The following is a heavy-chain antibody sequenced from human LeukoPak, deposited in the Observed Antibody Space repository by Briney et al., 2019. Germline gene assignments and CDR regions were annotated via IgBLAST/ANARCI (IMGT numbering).Heavy chain of an antibody. CDR2: ISRSGVAT. CDR1: GFTFTSFA. CDR3: AKHSHDGSAPYYEVQLDY. D-gene: IGHD3-22*01. Sequence: GGTLRLSCAASGFTFTSFAMSWVRQAPGKGLEWVSAISRSGVATYYANSVKGRFTISRDNSKNTVYVQMNSLRAEDTAIYYCAKHSHDGSAPYYEVQLDYWGQGTLVTVSS. J-gene: IGHJ4*02. V-gene: IGHV3-23*01.